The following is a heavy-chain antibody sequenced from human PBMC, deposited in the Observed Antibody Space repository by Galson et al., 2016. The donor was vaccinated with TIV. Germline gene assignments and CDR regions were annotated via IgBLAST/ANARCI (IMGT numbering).Heavy chain of an antibody. J-gene: IGHJ4*02. CDR3: ARDHPQGWGFDC. V-gene: IGHV3-21*01. Sequence: SLRLSCAASGFSFSSLRMHRVRQAPGKGLEWVSSISNTGSLKHYPDSLKGQFTISRDNARNSVFLQMNSLRAEDTAVYYCARDHPQGWGFDCWGQGTLVTVSS. D-gene: IGHD7-27*01. CDR1: GFSFSSLR. CDR2: ISNTGSLK.